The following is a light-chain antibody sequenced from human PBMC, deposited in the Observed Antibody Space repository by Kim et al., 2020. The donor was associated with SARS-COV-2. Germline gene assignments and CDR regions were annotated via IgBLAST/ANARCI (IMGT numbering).Light chain of an antibody. CDR2: GKN. J-gene: IGLJ3*02. V-gene: IGLV3-19*01. CDR1: SLRSYY. CDR3: NSRDNNDNVM. Sequence: SSELTQDPAVSVALGQTVRITCQGDSLRSYYATWYQQKPGQAPILVIYGKNNRPSGIPDRFSGSSSGNTASLTITGTQAGDEADYYCNSRDNNDNVMFGG.